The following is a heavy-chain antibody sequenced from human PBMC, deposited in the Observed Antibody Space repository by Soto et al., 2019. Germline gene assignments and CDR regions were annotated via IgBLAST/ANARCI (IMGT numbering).Heavy chain of an antibody. Sequence: GGSLRLSCAASGFTFSSYAMSWVRQAPGKGLEWVSAISGSGGSTYYADSVKGRFTISRDNSKNTVYLQMNSLRAEDTAVYYCAKDGVEITMVRGVINRINWFDPWGQGTLVTVSS. CDR1: GFTFSSYA. J-gene: IGHJ5*02. CDR3: AKDGVEITMVRGVINRINWFDP. D-gene: IGHD3-10*01. CDR2: ISGSGGST. V-gene: IGHV3-23*01.